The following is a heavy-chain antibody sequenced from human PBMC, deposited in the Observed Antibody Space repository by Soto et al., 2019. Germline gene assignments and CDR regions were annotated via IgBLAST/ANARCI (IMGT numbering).Heavy chain of an antibody. V-gene: IGHV3-11*01. CDR3: ARWGVDDFWSGYYSDY. D-gene: IGHD3-3*01. CDR1: GFTFSDYF. Sequence: QVQLVESGGGLVKPGGSLRLSCAASGFTFSDYFMSWIRQAPGKGLEWVSSISSSDSTIYYADSVKGRFTISRDNAKNSLYLQMNSLRAEDTAAYYCARWGVDDFWSGYYSDYWGQGTLVTVSS. J-gene: IGHJ4*02. CDR2: ISSSDSTI.